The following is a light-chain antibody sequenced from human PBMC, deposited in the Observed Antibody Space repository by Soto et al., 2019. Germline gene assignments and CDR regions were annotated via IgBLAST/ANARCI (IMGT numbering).Light chain of an antibody. Sequence: QSVLKQPPSVSGAPGHRVTISCTGSSSNIGAGYDVHWYQHLPGTAPKLLIYGNSNRPSGVPDRFSGSKSVTSASLAITGLQAEDEADYYCQSYDSRLSGWVFVGGTKVTVL. CDR3: QSYDSRLSGWV. CDR2: GNS. J-gene: IGLJ3*02. CDR1: SSNIGAGYD. V-gene: IGLV1-40*01.